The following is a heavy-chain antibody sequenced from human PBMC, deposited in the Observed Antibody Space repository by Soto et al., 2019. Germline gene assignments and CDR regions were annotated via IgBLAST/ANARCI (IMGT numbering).Heavy chain of an antibody. D-gene: IGHD3-22*01. CDR3: AREEYYYDSSGSDY. V-gene: IGHV1-18*04. Sequence: ASVKVSCKAYDYTFTSYGISWVRQAPGQGLEWMGWISAYNGNTNYAQKLQGRVTMTTDTSTSTAYMELRSLRSDDTAVYYCAREEYYYDSSGSDYWGQGTLVTVSS. CDR2: ISAYNGNT. CDR1: DYTFTSYG. J-gene: IGHJ4*02.